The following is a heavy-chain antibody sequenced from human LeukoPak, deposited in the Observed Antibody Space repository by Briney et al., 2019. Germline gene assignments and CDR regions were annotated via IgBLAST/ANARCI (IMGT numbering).Heavy chain of an antibody. Sequence: GGSLRLSCAASGFTFSSYAMSWVRQAPGKGLEWVSSISSSSSYIYYADSVKGRFTISRDNAKNSLYLQMNSLRAEDTAVYYCARQIAAAALDAFDIWGQGAMVTVSS. CDR1: GFTFSSYA. CDR3: ARQIAAAALDAFDI. V-gene: IGHV3-21*01. D-gene: IGHD6-13*01. J-gene: IGHJ3*02. CDR2: ISSSSSYI.